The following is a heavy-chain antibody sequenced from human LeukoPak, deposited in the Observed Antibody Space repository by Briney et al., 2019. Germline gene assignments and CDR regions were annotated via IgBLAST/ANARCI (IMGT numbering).Heavy chain of an antibody. CDR3: ARGPAWDVVVAGTTLNWFDP. CDR1: GFTFSSYW. CDR2: IKQDGSEK. D-gene: IGHD2-21*01. Sequence: GGSLRLSCAASGFTFSSYWMSWVRQAPGKGLEWVANIKQDGSEKYYVDSVKGRFTISRDNAKNSLYLQMNSLRAEDTAVYYCARGPAWDVVVAGTTLNWFDPWGQGTLVTVSS. V-gene: IGHV3-7*01. J-gene: IGHJ5*02.